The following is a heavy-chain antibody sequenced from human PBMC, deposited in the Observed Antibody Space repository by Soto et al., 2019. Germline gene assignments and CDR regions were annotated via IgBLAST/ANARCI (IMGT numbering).Heavy chain of an antibody. V-gene: IGHV2-70*11. CDR2: IDWDDDK. CDR1: GFSLTTIGMC. J-gene: IGHJ4*02. CDR3: ARMNTAMVIMDY. Sequence: SGPTLVNPTQTLTLTCTFSGFSLTTIGMCVSLIRQPPGKALEWLARIDWDDDKYYSTSLKTRLTISKDTSKNQVVLTMTNMDPVDTATYYCARMNTAMVIMDYWGQGTLVTVSS. D-gene: IGHD5-18*01.